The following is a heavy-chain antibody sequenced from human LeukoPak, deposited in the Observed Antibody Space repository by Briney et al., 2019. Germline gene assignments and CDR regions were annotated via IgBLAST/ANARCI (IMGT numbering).Heavy chain of an antibody. CDR2: ISGSCGST. D-gene: IGHD5-18*01. Sequence: PGGSLRLSCAASGFTFSSYAMSWVRQAPGKGLEWVSAISGSCGSTYYADSVKGRFTISRDNSKNTLYLQMNSLRAEDTAVYYCANSAGQLWFFLDYWGQGTLVTVSS. V-gene: IGHV3-23*01. CDR3: ANSAGQLWFFLDY. J-gene: IGHJ4*02. CDR1: GFTFSSYA.